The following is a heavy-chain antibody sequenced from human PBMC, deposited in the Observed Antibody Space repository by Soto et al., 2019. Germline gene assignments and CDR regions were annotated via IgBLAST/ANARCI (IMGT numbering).Heavy chain of an antibody. J-gene: IGHJ5*02. V-gene: IGHV3-7*01. CDR1: GFTFSEYW. D-gene: IGHD3-16*01. CDR3: ARGGRDAYDWFDP. Sequence: EAQLVESGGGLVQPGGSLRVSCAVSGFTFSEYWMSWVRQAPGKGLEWGAKIKQDGSEKDYVDSVKGRFTISRDNANNSLYLHMYNLRVEDTAIYYCARGGRDAYDWFDPWGQGTLVTVSS. CDR2: IKQDGSEK.